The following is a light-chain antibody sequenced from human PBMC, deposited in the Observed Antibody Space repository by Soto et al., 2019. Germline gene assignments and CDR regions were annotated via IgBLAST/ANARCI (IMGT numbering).Light chain of an antibody. CDR1: SSDVGHYNY. V-gene: IGLV2-14*03. CDR3: SSYTTSTTYV. CDR2: DVS. Sequence: QSALTQPASVSGSPGQSITISCTGTSSDVGHYNYVSWFQQHPGKAPKLMIYDVSDRPSGVSNRFSGSKSGNTASLTISGLQAEDEADYYCSSYTTSTTYVFGTATKLTVL. J-gene: IGLJ1*01.